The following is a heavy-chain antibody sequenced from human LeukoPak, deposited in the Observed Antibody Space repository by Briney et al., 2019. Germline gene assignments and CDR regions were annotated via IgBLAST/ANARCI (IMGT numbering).Heavy chain of an antibody. CDR3: ASEGPIAGATHLVDY. Sequence: GASVKVSCKAYGYTFTDYYMHWVRQAPGQGLEWMGWINPNSGGTNYAQKFQGRVTMTRDTSISTAYMELSRLRSDDTAVYYCASEGPIAGATHLVDYWGQGTLVTVSS. D-gene: IGHD1-26*01. V-gene: IGHV1-2*02. CDR2: INPNSGGT. J-gene: IGHJ4*02. CDR1: GYTFTDYY.